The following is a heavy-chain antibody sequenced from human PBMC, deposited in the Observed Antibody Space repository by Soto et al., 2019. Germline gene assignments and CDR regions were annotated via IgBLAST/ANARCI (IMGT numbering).Heavy chain of an antibody. CDR2: IKQDGSEK. V-gene: IGHV3-7*05. CDR1: GFTFSSYW. CDR3: ARNLLIVNDAFDI. Sequence: GGSLRLSCAASGFTFSSYWMSWVRQAPGKGLEWVANIKQDGSEKYYVDSVKGRFTISRDNAKNSLYLQMNSLRAEDTAVYYCARNLLIVNDAFDIWGQGTMVTVSS. J-gene: IGHJ3*02. D-gene: IGHD2-15*01.